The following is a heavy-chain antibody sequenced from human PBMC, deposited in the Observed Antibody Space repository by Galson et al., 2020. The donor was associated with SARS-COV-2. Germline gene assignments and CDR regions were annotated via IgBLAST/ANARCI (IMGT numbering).Heavy chain of an antibody. Sequence: GGSLRLSCAASGFTFSSYGMHWVRQAPGKGLEWVAVIWYDGSNKYYADSVKGRFTISRDNSKNTLYLQMNSLRAEDTVVYYCARDQAGQWLPPAYYFDYWGQGTLVTVSS. CDR3: ARDQAGQWLPPAYYFDY. D-gene: IGHD6-19*01. CDR1: GFTFSSYG. V-gene: IGHV3-33*01. J-gene: IGHJ4*02. CDR2: IWYDGSNK.